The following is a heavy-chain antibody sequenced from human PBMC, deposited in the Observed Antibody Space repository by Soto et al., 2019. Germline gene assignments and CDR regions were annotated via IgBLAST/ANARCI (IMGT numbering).Heavy chain of an antibody. Sequence: SETLSLTCTVSGGSISSADYYWTWIRQPPGKGLEWIGCIYYSGNAYYNPSLKNRVTISLDMSNNQFSLRLSSVTAADTAIYYCATRPYYDFWSGHYTDSWGQGTLVTVSS. D-gene: IGHD3-3*01. CDR2: IYYSGNA. CDR3: ATRPYYDFWSGHYTDS. CDR1: GGSISSADYY. V-gene: IGHV4-30-4*01. J-gene: IGHJ5*02.